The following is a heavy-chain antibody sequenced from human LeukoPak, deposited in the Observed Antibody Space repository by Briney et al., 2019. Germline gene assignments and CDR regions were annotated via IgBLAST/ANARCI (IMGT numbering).Heavy chain of an antibody. V-gene: IGHV3-21*01. CDR2: ISSSGSYI. J-gene: IGHJ4*02. CDR3: ARDRGSYPVDY. Sequence: GGSLRLSCAASGFTFSNYSMNWVRQAPGKGLEWVSLISSSGSYIYYADSVKGRFTISRDNAKNSLYLQMNSLRAEDTAVYYCARDRGSYPVDYWGQGTLVTVSS. D-gene: IGHD3-16*02. CDR1: GFTFSNYS.